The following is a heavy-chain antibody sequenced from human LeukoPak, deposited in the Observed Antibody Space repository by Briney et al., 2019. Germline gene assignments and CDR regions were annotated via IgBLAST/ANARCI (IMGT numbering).Heavy chain of an antibody. CDR1: GYTFTSYD. D-gene: IGHD6-13*01. J-gene: IGHJ6*02. CDR3: ARGGLLAAAGTPYYYGMDV. CDR2: MNPNSGNT. V-gene: IGHV1-8*01. Sequence: ASVKVSCKASGYTFTSYDINWVRQATGQGLEWMGWMNPNSGNTGYAQKFQGRVTMTRNTSISTAYMELSSVRSEDTAVYYCARGGLLAAAGTPYYYGMDVWGQGTTVTVSS.